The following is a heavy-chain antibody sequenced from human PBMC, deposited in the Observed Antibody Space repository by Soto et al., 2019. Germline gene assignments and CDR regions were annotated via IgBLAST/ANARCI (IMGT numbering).Heavy chain of an antibody. V-gene: IGHV3-21*01. Sequence: PGGSLRLSCAASGFTFSSYSTNWVRQAPGKGLEWVSSISSSSSYIYYADSVKGRFTISRDNAKNSLYLQMNSLRAEDTAVYYCARVSAAMVRFLDYWGQGTLVTVSS. J-gene: IGHJ4*02. D-gene: IGHD5-18*01. CDR2: ISSSSSYI. CDR1: GFTFSSYS. CDR3: ARVSAAMVRFLDY.